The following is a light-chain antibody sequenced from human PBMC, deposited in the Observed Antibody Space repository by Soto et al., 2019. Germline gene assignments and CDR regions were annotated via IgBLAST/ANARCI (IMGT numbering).Light chain of an antibody. Sequence: EIVMTQSPATLSVSPGERATLSCRASQSVSSNLAWYQQKPGQAPSLLIYGASTRATGIPARFSGRGSGTEFTLTISSLQSQDFAVYSCQQYNNWPPLTFGGGTKVEIK. J-gene: IGKJ4*01. CDR3: QQYNNWPPLT. V-gene: IGKV3-15*01. CDR2: GAS. CDR1: QSVSSN.